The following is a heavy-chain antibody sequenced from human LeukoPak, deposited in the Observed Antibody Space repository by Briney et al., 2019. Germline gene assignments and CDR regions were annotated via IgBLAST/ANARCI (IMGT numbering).Heavy chain of an antibody. CDR3: AKRGVVIRVILVGFHKEAYYFDS. CDR1: GITLSNYG. Sequence: GGSLRLSCAVSGITLSNYGMGCVSHAAGEGLGWVAGISGSGGRTNYADSVKGRFTISRDNPKNTLYLQMNSLRAEDTAVYFCAKRGVVIRVILVGFHKEAYYFDSWGQGALVTVSS. D-gene: IGHD3-22*01. J-gene: IGHJ4*02. CDR2: ISGSGGRT. V-gene: IGHV3-23*01.